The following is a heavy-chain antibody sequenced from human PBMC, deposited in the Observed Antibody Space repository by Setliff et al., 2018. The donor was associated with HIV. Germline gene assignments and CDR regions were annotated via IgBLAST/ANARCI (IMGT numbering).Heavy chain of an antibody. V-gene: IGHV4-59*12. J-gene: IGHJ4*02. CDR3: ARVRLTMIMMVDYFDQ. D-gene: IGHD3-22*01. CDR2: IYSTGDT. Sequence: SETLSLTCTVSGGSISSYYWSWIRQPPGKGLEWIGYIYSTGDTNYNPSLKSRVTLSADTSKNQLSLSLTSVTAADTAVYYCARVRLTMIMMVDYFDQWGQGTLVTVS. CDR1: GGSISSYY.